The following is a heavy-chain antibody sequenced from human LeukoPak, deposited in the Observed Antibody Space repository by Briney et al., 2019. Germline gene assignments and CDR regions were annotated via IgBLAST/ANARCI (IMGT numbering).Heavy chain of an antibody. CDR2: IYYSGST. CDR3: ARGVIEYSSSPRTYYFDY. Sequence: SETLSLTCTVSGGSISSSSYYWGWIRQPPGKGLEWIGSIYYSGSTYYNPSLKSRVTISVDTSKNQFSLKLSSVTAADTAVYYRARGVIEYSSSPRTYYFDYWGQGTLVTVSS. J-gene: IGHJ4*02. D-gene: IGHD6-6*01. V-gene: IGHV4-39*07. CDR1: GGSISSSSYY.